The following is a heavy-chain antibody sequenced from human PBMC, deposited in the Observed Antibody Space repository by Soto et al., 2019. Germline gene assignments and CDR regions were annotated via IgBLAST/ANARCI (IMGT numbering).Heavy chain of an antibody. J-gene: IGHJ6*02. D-gene: IGHD2-21*02. Sequence: GGSLRLSCAASGFTFSSYGMHWVRQAPGKGLEGWAGISYDGSNKYYAASVKGRFTISIDNSKNTLSLQMNSLRAADTAVYYFANTGPLNIVVVPAILLGMDVWGQGPTVTV. CDR3: ANTGPLNIVVVPAILLGMDV. CDR1: GFTFSSYG. V-gene: IGHV3-30*18. CDR2: ISYDGSNK.